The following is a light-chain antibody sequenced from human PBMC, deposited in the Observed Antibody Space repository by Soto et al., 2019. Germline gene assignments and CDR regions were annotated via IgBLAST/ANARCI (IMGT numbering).Light chain of an antibody. CDR1: QSVSSSY. CDR2: GAS. V-gene: IGKV3-20*01. CDR3: QQYGSLIT. J-gene: IGKJ5*01. Sequence: EIVLTQSPGTLSLSPGERATLSCRASQSVSSSYLAWYQQKPGQAPRLLIYGASSRATGIPDRFSGSGSGNDFTLTISRLEPEDFAVYYCQQYGSLITFGQGTRLEIK.